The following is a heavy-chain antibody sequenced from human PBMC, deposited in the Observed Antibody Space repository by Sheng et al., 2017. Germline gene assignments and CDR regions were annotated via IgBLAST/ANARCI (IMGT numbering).Heavy chain of an antibody. D-gene: IGHD2-8*01. CDR3: ARRMRTVYGTNEEGHDF. J-gene: IGHJ4*02. CDR2: ISHSGNT. V-gene: IGHV4-4*02. Sequence: QVQLQESGPGLVKPSGTLSLTCAVSGDSISSTNWWSWVRQPPGKGLEWIGGISHSGNTELQPVPQESSHHISGPVKNQFSLKLNSVTAADTAMYYCARRMRTVYGTNEEGHDFWGQGTLVTVSS. CDR1: GDSISSTNW.